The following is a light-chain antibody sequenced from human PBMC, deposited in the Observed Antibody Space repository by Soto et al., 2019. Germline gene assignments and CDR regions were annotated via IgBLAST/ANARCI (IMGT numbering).Light chain of an antibody. V-gene: IGKV1D-13*01. CDR2: XAF. CDR3: QQRSNWPPSST. J-gene: IGKJ5*01. Sequence: PLTRSGSSLSPSVGDRVTITSRSSQVISIALAWYQHKPGKAPKLLIXXAFSVEIGVPSSFSVSGSGTDFTLPISSLEPEDLAVESCQQRSNWPPSSTFGQGTRLEIK. CDR1: QVISIA.